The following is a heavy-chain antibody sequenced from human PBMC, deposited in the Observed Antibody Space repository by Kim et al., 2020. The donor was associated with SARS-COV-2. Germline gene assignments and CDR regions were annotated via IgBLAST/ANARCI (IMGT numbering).Heavy chain of an antibody. V-gene: IGHV1-69*01. Sequence: QKFQGRVTITADESTSTAYMELSSLRSEDTAVYYCARRLYYYDSSGGMDVWGQGTTVTVSS. J-gene: IGHJ6*02. D-gene: IGHD3-22*01. CDR3: ARRLYYYDSSGGMDV.